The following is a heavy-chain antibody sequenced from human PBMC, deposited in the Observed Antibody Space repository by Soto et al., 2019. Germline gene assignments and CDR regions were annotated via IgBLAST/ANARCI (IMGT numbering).Heavy chain of an antibody. CDR3: ARDRESSYYDSSGYAFDI. CDR1: GGTFSSYA. CDR2: ISAYNGNT. J-gene: IGHJ3*02. D-gene: IGHD3-22*01. V-gene: IGHV1-18*01. Sequence: ASVKVSCKASGGTFSSYAISWVRQAPGQGLEWMGGISAYNGNTNYAQKLQGRVTMTTDTSTSTAYMELRSLRSDDTAVYYCARDRESSYYDSSGYAFDIWGQGTMVTVSS.